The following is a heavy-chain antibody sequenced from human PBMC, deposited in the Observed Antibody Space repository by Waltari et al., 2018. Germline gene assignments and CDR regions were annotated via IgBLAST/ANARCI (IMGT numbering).Heavy chain of an antibody. D-gene: IGHD3-22*01. CDR3: ARAGGVVVVITPHY. CDR1: GFTFSSYA. CDR2: IAYDGSNK. Sequence: QVQLVESGGGVVQPGRSLRLSCAASGFTFSSYALHWVLQAPGKGLEWVAVIAYDGSNKYYADSVKGRFTISRDNSKNTLYLQMNSLRSEDTAVYYCARAGGVVVVITPHYWGQGTLVTVSS. J-gene: IGHJ4*02. V-gene: IGHV3-30*01.